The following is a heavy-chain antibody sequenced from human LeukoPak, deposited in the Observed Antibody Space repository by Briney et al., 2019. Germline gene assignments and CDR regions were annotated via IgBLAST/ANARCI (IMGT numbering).Heavy chain of an antibody. Sequence: GGSLRLSCAASGFTVSSNYMSWVRQAPGKGLEWVSVIYSGGSTYYADSVKGRFTISRDNSKNTLCLQMNSLRAEDTAVYYCARVDYGDYGFDYWGQGTLVTVSS. CDR3: ARVDYGDYGFDY. CDR2: IYSGGST. V-gene: IGHV3-66*01. D-gene: IGHD4-17*01. J-gene: IGHJ4*02. CDR1: GFTVSSNY.